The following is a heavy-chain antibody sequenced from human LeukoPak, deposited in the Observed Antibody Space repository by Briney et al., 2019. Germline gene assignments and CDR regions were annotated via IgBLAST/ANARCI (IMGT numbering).Heavy chain of an antibody. J-gene: IGHJ4*02. V-gene: IGHV3-30-3*01. CDR2: ISYDGSNK. CDR1: GFTFSSYA. D-gene: IGHD6-19*01. CDR3: AREPPHIAVADTLDY. Sequence: GGSLRLSCAASGFTFSSYAMHWVRQAPGKGLEWVAVISYDGSNKYYADSVKGRFTISRDNSKNTLYLQMNSLRAEDTAVYYCAREPPHIAVADTLDYWGQGTLVTVSS.